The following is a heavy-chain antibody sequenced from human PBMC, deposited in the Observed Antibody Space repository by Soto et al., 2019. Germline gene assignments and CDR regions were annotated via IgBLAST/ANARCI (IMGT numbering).Heavy chain of an antibody. CDR2: IYYSGST. CDR3: ARVYYYDSSGSDNWFDP. J-gene: IGHJ5*02. V-gene: IGHV4-31*03. D-gene: IGHD3-22*01. CDR1: GGSISSGCYY. Sequence: SETLSLTCTVSGGSISSGCYYWSWIRQHPGKGLEWIGYIYYSGSTYYNPSLKSRVTISIDTSKNQFSLKLSSVTAADTAVYYCARVYYYDSSGSDNWFDPWGQGTLVTVS.